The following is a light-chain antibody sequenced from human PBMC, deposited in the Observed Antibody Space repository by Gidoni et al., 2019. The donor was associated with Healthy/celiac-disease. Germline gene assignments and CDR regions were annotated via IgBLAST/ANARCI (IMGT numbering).Light chain of an antibody. V-gene: IGKV3-11*01. CDR2: DAS. Sequence: EIVLPQSPSTLSLSPGERATLSCRASQSVSSYLAWYQQKPGQAPRLLIYDASNRATGIPARFSGSGSGTDFTLTISSLEPEDCAVYYCQQRSNWPQITFGQGTRLEIK. CDR3: QQRSNWPQIT. J-gene: IGKJ5*01. CDR1: QSVSSY.